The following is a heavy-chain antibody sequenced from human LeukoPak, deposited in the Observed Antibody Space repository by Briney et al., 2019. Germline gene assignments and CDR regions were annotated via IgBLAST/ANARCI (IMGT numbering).Heavy chain of an antibody. CDR2: INSDGNSA. V-gene: IGHV3-74*01. J-gene: IGHJ4*02. CDR3: ARSYSSGPFDY. CDR1: GFTFSSFW. Sequence: GGSLRLSCAASGFTFSSFWMHWVRQAPGKGLVWVSRINSDGNSARYADSVKGRFTISRDNAKNTLYLQMNSLRAEDTAVYYCARSYSSGPFDYWGQGTLVTVSS. D-gene: IGHD6-19*01.